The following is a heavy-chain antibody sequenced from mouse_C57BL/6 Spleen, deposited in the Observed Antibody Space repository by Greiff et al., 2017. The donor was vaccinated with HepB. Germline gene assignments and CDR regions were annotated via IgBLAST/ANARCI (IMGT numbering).Heavy chain of an antibody. Sequence: VQLVESGAELVKPGASVKISCKASGYAFSSYWMNWVKQRPGKGLEWIGQIYPGDGDTNYNGKFKGKATLTADKSSSTAYMQLSSLTSEDSAVYFCARNGGGYYYAMDYWGQGTSVTVSS. CDR1: GYAFSSYW. J-gene: IGHJ4*01. CDR3: ARNGGGYYYAMDY. CDR2: IYPGDGDT. V-gene: IGHV1-80*01.